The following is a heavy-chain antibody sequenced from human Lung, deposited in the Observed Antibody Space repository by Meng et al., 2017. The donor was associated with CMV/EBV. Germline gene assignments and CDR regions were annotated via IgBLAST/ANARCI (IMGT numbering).Heavy chain of an antibody. CDR1: GGTFSSYT. D-gene: IGHD2-2*01. J-gene: IGHJ5*02. CDR3: ARSPNAIVVVPAASWFDP. V-gene: IGHV1-69*02. Sequence: SVXVSCKASGGTFSSYTISWVRQAPGQGLEWMGRIIPILGIANYAQKFQGRVTITADKSTSTAYMELSSLRSEDTAVYYCARSPNAIVVVPAASWFDPWGHGNLVHVSS. CDR2: IIPILGIA.